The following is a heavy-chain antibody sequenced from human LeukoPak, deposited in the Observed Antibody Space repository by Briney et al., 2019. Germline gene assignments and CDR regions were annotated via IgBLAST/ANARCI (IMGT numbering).Heavy chain of an antibody. D-gene: IGHD2-15*01. CDR1: GDSLSSGGHY. CDR3: ARTYCSGGTCSGGFDY. Sequence: SETLSLTCIVSGDSLSSGGHYWSWIRQHPGKGLEWIGYIHYSGSAYYNPSLKSRVTMSVDTSKNHFSLKLNSVNAADTAIYYCARTYCSGGTCSGGFDYWGQGTLVTVSS. CDR2: IHYSGSA. V-gene: IGHV4-31*03. J-gene: IGHJ4*02.